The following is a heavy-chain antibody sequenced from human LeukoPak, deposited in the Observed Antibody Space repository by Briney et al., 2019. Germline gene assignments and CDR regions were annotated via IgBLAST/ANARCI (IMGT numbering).Heavy chain of an antibody. V-gene: IGHV3-64D*06. D-gene: IGHD2-15*01. J-gene: IGHJ4*02. CDR1: GFTFSSYA. Sequence: GGSLRLSCSASGFTFSSYAMHWVRQAPGKGPEYVSAISSNGGSTYYADSVKGRFTISRDNSKNTLYLQMSSLRAEDTAVYYCVKVGRYGRGGSCYRGYFDYWGREPWSPSPQ. CDR3: VKVGRYGRGGSCYRGYFDY. CDR2: ISSNGGST.